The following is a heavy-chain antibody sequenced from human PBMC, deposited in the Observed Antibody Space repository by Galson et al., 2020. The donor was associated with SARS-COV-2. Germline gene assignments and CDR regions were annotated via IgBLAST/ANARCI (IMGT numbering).Heavy chain of an antibody. D-gene: IGHD3-10*01. J-gene: IGHJ6*02. CDR1: GYSFTSYW. Sequence: GESLKISCKGSGYSFTSYWIGWVRQMPGKGLEWMGIIYPGDSDTRYSPSFQGQVTISADKSISTAYLQWSSLKASDTAMYYCASQTYHYYGAGSYYYYGMDVWGQGTTVTVSS. CDR3: ASQTYHYYGAGSYYYYGMDV. CDR2: IYPGDSDT. V-gene: IGHV5-51*01.